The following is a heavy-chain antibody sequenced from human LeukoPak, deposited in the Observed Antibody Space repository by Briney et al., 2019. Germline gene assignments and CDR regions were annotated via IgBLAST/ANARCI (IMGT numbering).Heavy chain of an antibody. CDR2: IIPIFGTA. J-gene: IGHJ6*03. CDR1: GGTFSSYA. CDR3: GGGRYYDSSGYTMVGYYYMDV. V-gene: IGHV1-69*06. Sequence: SVKVSCKASGGTFSSYAISWVRQAPGQGLEWMGGIIPIFGTANYAQKFQGRVTITADKSTSTAYMELSSLRSEDTAVYYCGGGRYYDSSGYTMVGYYYMDVWGKGTTVTVSS. D-gene: IGHD3-22*01.